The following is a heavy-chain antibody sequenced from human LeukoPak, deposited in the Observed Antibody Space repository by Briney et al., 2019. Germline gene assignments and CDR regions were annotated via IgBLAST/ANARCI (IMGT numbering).Heavy chain of an antibody. V-gene: IGHV3-53*01. CDR2: IYSGGST. CDR1: GFTFSSYA. Sequence: GGSLRLSCAASGFTFSSYAMSWVRQAPGKGLEWVSVIYSGGSTYYADSVKGRFTISRDNSKNTLYLQMNSLRAEDTAVYYCARDGGVGYDFWSGYLKVWGQGTLVTVSS. D-gene: IGHD3-3*01. J-gene: IGHJ4*02. CDR3: ARDGGVGYDFWSGYLKV.